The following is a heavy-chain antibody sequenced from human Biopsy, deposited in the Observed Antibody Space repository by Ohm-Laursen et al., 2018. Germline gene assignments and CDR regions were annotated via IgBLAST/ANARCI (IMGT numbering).Heavy chain of an antibody. V-gene: IGHV4-59*01. CDR3: ARATNSTGWPYYYFYGMDV. D-gene: IGHD2/OR15-2a*01. CDR1: AGSISSDY. CDR2: IYYSGST. Sequence: GTLSLTCTVSAGSISSDYWSWIRQTTGKGMEWLGYIYYSGSTNYNPSLKSRVTISVDTSKNQFSLRLNSVTAADTAVYYCARATNSTGWPYYYFYGMDVWGQGTTVTVSS. J-gene: IGHJ6*02.